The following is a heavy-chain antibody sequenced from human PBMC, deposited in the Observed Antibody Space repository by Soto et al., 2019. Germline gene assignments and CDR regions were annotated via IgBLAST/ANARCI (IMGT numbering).Heavy chain of an antibody. V-gene: IGHV3-30*18. Sequence: QVQLVESGGGVVQPGRSLRLSCAASGFTFSSYGMHWVRQAPGKGLEWVAVISYDGSNKYYADSVKGRFTISRDNSKNTLYLQMNSLRAEDTAVYYCAKEIITMIPAGFDYWGQGTLVTVSS. CDR1: GFTFSSYG. CDR3: AKEIITMIPAGFDY. D-gene: IGHD3-22*01. CDR2: ISYDGSNK. J-gene: IGHJ4*02.